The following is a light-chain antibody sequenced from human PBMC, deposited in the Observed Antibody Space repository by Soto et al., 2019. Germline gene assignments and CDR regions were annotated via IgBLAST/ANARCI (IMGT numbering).Light chain of an antibody. CDR3: QQYDNLFT. V-gene: IGKV1-33*01. J-gene: IGKJ4*01. CDR1: QDISNY. Sequence: DIQMTQSPSSLSASVGDRVTITCQASQDISNYLNWYQQKPGKAPKLLIYDASNLETGVPSRFSGSGSGTDFTFTISSLQPEDIATSYCQQYDNLFTFGGGTKVEIK. CDR2: DAS.